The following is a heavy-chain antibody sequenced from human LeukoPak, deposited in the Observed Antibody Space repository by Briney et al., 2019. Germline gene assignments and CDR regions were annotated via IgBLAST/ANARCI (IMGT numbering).Heavy chain of an antibody. V-gene: IGHV4-4*07. CDR3: ARYLEVAPKGEFDYYYYMDV. CDR1: GGSISSYY. Sequence: PSETLSLTCTVSGGSISSYYWSWIRQPAGKGLEWIGRIYTSGSTNYNPSLKSRVTMSVDTSKNQFSLKLSSVTAADTAVYYCARYLEVAPKGEFDYYYYMDVWGKGTTVTISS. CDR2: IYTSGST. J-gene: IGHJ6*03. D-gene: IGHD5-12*01.